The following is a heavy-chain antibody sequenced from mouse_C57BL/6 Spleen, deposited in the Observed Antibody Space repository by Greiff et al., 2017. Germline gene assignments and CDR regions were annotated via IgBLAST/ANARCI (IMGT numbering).Heavy chain of an antibody. CDR2: IWSGGST. CDR3: ARNLPRNWGYAMDY. CDR1: GFSLTSYG. V-gene: IGHV2-2*01. D-gene: IGHD4-1*01. J-gene: IGHJ4*01. Sequence: VQVVESGPGLVQPSQSLSITCTVSGFSLTSYGVHWVRQSPGKGLEWLGVIWSGGSTDYNAAFISRLSISKDNSKSQVFFKMNSLQADDTAIYYCARNLPRNWGYAMDYWGQGTSVTVSS.